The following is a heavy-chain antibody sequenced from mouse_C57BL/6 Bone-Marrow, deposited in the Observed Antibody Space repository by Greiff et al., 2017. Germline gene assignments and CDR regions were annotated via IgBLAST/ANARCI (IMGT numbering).Heavy chain of an antibody. D-gene: IGHD1-1*01. CDR2: INPGSGGT. J-gene: IGHJ3*01. CDR1: GYAFTNYL. CDR3: ASNYYYGSSYRFAY. Sequence: QVQLQQSGAELVRPGTSVKVSCKASGYAFTNYLIEWVKQRPGQGLEWIGVINPGSGGTNYNEKFKGKATLTADKSSSTAYMQLSSLTSEDSAVYFCASNYYYGSSYRFAYWGQGTLVTVSA. V-gene: IGHV1-54*01.